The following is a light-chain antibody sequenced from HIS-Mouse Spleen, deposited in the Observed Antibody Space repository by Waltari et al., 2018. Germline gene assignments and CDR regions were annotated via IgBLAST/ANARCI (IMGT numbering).Light chain of an antibody. V-gene: IGLV2-14*02. CDR3: QVWDSSSDHPV. CDR2: EGS. CDR1: SSDVGSYNL. J-gene: IGLJ3*02. Sequence: QSALPQPASVSGSPGQSITISCTGTSSDVGSYNLVSWYQQHPGKAPKLIIYEGSKRPSGVSNHFDGSKSGNTASLTISRVEAGEGADYYCQVWDSSSDHPVFGGGTKLTVL.